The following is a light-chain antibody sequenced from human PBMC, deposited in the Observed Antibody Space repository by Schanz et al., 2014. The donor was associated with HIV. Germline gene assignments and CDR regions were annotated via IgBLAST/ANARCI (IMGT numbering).Light chain of an antibody. J-gene: IGLJ2*01. V-gene: IGLV2-14*03. Sequence: QSALTQPASVSGTPGQSITISCTGSSSDVGGYNYVSWYQQHPGKPPKLMVYDVTDRPSGVSNRFSGSESGNTASLTISGLQPEDEAEYYCSSYAGPNTLLVFGRGTKLTVL. CDR2: DVT. CDR1: SSDVGGYNY. CDR3: SSYAGPNTLLV.